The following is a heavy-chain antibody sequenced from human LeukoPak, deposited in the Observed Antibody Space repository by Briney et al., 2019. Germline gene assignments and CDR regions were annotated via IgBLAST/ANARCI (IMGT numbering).Heavy chain of an antibody. J-gene: IGHJ4*02. CDR1: GYTFTGYY. V-gene: IGHV1-2*06. CDR3: ARDRGYDSSGYLFDY. D-gene: IGHD3-22*01. CDR2: INPNSGGT. Sequence: ASVKVSCKASGYTFTGYYMHWVRQAPGQGLEWMGRINPNSGGTNYAQKFQGRVTMTRGTSISTAYMELSRLRSDDTAVYYCARDRGYDSSGYLFDYWGQGTLVTVSS.